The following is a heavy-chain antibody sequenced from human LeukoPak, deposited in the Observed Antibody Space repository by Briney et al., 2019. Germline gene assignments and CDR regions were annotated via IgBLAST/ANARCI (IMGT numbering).Heavy chain of an antibody. V-gene: IGHV1-46*03. CDR2: INPSGGST. J-gene: IGHJ5*01. D-gene: IGHD6-19*01. CDR3: AREDSSGWFDY. Sequence: ASVKVSCKASGYTFTSYYMHRVRQAPGQGLEWMGIINPSGGSTSYAQKFQGRVTMTRDTSTSTVYMELSSLRSEDTAVYYCAREDSSGWFDYWGQGTLVTVSS. CDR1: GYTFTSYY.